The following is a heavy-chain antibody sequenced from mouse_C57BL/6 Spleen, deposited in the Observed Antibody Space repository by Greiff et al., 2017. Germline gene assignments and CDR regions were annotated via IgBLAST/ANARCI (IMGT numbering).Heavy chain of an antibody. J-gene: IGHJ4*01. CDR1: GFTFSSYA. CDR2: ISDGGSYT. Sequence: DVKLVESGGGLVKPGGSLKLSCAASGFTFSSYAMSWVRQTPEKRLEWVATISDGGSYTYYPDNVKGRFAISRDNAKNNLYLQMSHLKSEDTAMYYCARDGTGGFMDYWGQGTSVTVSS. V-gene: IGHV5-4*01. CDR3: ARDGTGGFMDY.